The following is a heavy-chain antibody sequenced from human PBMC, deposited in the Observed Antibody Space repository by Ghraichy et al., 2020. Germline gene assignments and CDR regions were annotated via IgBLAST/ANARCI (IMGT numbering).Heavy chain of an antibody. J-gene: IGHJ4*02. D-gene: IGHD2-21*02. CDR3: AKRLSGLRPYGADFEY. CDR2: ISGSGGTT. CDR1: GFNFNKFA. Sequence: GGSLRLSCAASGFNFNKFAMAWIRQAPGKGLQWVSSISGSGGTTFYADSVKGRFTISRDNARNGLFLQMDSLRAEDTALYYCAKRLSGLRPYGADFEYWGQGVLVTVSS. V-gene: IGHV3-23*01.